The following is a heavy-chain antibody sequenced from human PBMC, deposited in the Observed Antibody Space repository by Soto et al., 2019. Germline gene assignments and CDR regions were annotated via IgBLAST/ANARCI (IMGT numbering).Heavy chain of an antibody. CDR1: GYTFSNHG. J-gene: IGHJ6*04. CDR3: ARVLQLVGYFYYSMVF. CDR2: IGAYNGNT. V-gene: IGHV1-18*01. Sequence: ASVKVSCKASGYTFSNHGITWVRQAPGQGLEWMGWIGAYNGNTHYTQSLQGRVTMTTDTSTSTAYMELRGLRSDDTAVYYCARVLQLVGYFYYSMVFWGKGTTVTVSS. D-gene: IGHD6-6*01.